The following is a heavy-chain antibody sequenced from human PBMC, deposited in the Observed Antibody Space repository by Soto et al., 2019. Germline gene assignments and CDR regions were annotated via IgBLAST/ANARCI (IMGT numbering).Heavy chain of an antibody. D-gene: IGHD4-17*01. CDR2: IFYSGTT. V-gene: IGHV4-31*03. CDR1: GDSISSGGYF. Sequence: KTSETLSLTCTVSGDSISSGGYFWNWIRHHPGKDLEWIGYIFYSGTTFYNPSLKSRLSISVDTSNNQFSLNLTSVTAAVTAVYFCARGRLRWRYSDYWGQGALVTVSS. CDR3: ARGRLRWRYSDY. J-gene: IGHJ4*02.